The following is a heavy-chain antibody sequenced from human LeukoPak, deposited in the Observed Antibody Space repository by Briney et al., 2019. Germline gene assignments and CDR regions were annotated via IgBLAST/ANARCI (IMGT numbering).Heavy chain of an antibody. Sequence: SETLSLTCAVFGGSISSGGYSWNWIRQPPGKGLEWIGYIYNSGSTSYNPSLKSRVSLSVDTSKNLFSLTLNSMTAADTAVYYCARGWGPAYCGGDCHRHFDYWGQGTLVTVSS. CDR1: GGSISSGGYS. CDR2: IYNSGST. CDR3: ARGWGPAYCGGDCHRHFDY. D-gene: IGHD2-21*02. J-gene: IGHJ4*02. V-gene: IGHV4-30-4*07.